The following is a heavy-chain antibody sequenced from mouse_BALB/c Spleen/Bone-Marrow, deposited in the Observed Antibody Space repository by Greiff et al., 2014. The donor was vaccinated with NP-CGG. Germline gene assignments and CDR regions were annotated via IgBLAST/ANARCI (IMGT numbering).Heavy chain of an antibody. D-gene: IGHD1-1*01. Sequence: VQVVESGPELVKPGASVKISCTGSGYAFSSSWMNWVKQRPGQGLEWIGRIYPGDGDTNSNGRFKGKATLTADRSSNTAYMQLSSLTSVGSAVYFCARSAYYGSSYGAMDYWGQGTSVTVSS. V-gene: IGHV1-82*01. CDR3: ARSAYYGSSYGAMDY. CDR2: IYPGDGDT. J-gene: IGHJ4*01. CDR1: GYAFSSSW.